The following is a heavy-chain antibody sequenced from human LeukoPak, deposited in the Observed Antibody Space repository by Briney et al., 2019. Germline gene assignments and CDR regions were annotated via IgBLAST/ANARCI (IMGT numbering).Heavy chain of an antibody. D-gene: IGHD6-19*01. CDR1: GGSFSGYY. Sequence: SETLSLTCAVYGGSFSGYYWSWIRQPPGKGLGWIGEINHSGSTNYNPSLKSRVTISVDTSKNQFSLKLSSVTAADTAVYYCARDRPGYSSGWFRPSYYFDYWGQGTLVTVSS. CDR3: ARDRPGYSSGWFRPSYYFDY. V-gene: IGHV4-34*01. CDR2: INHSGST. J-gene: IGHJ4*02.